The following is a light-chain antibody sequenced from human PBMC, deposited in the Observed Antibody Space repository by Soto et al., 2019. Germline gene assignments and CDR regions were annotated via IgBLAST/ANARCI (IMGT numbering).Light chain of an antibody. Sequence: QSALTQPASVSGSPGQSITISCTGTSSDVGGNNYVSWYQQHPGKAPKIINYDVRNRPSGVSKQYTGTKSGKTASLTIYGLQAEDEADYYCCSYTTSNTRQIVFGTGTKVTVL. CDR3: CSYTTSNTRQIV. CDR2: DVR. CDR1: SSDVGGNNY. J-gene: IGLJ1*01. V-gene: IGLV2-14*01.